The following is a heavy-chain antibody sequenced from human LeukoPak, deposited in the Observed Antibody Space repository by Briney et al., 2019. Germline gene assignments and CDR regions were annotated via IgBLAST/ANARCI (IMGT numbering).Heavy chain of an antibody. Sequence: GESLQISFKGSGYRFTNYWIGWVRQIPGKGLEWMGSIYPGDSDTRYSPSCQGQVTILVDKSISTAYLQWSSLKASDTAMYYCARYNWNYPYYYGMDVWGQGTTVTVSS. J-gene: IGHJ6*02. D-gene: IGHD1-7*01. CDR2: IYPGDSDT. V-gene: IGHV5-51*01. CDR3: ARYNWNYPYYYGMDV. CDR1: GYRFTNYW.